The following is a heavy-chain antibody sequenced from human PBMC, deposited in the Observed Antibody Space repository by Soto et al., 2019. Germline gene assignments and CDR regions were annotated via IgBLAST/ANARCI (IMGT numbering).Heavy chain of an antibody. CDR3: ARGANGYYYFDY. J-gene: IGHJ4*02. D-gene: IGHD3-10*01. CDR1: GFSLSDYW. Sequence: EVQLVESGGGLVQPGGSLRLSCAASGFSLSDYWMHWVRQAPGEGLVWLSRITRDGSSTNYADSVKGRFTXXXDNAKXXXXXXXXXXXXXXTAVYYCARGANGYYYFDYWGQGTLVTVSS. CDR2: ITRDGSST. V-gene: IGHV3-74*01.